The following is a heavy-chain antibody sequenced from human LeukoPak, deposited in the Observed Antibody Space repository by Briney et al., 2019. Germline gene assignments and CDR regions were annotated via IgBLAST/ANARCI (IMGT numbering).Heavy chain of an antibody. CDR1: GYTFTGYY. V-gene: IGHV1-2*02. Sequence: ASVKVSCKASGYTFTGYYMRWVRQAPGQGLEWMGWINPNSGGTNYAQKFQGRVTMTRDTSISTAYMELSRLRSDDTAVYYCASSVGYSYGYVTFDIWGQGTMVTVSS. J-gene: IGHJ3*02. D-gene: IGHD5-18*01. CDR3: ASSVGYSYGYVTFDI. CDR2: INPNSGGT.